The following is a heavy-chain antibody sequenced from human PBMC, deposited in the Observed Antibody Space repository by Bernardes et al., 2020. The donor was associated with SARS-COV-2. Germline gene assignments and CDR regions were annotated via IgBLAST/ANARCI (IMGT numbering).Heavy chain of an antibody. D-gene: IGHD3-16*01. CDR2: IYPKSGDT. CDR3: ASVTWSQRDGFDI. CDR1: GYTFTDYY. V-gene: IGHV1-2*02. Sequence: ASGKVSCEASGYTFTDYYVHWVRQAPGQGLEWMGWIYPKSGDTNFAQNFRGRVTMTRDTSISTAYMELTRLSSDDTAVYYCASVTWSQRDGFDIWGQGTMVTVSS. J-gene: IGHJ3*02.